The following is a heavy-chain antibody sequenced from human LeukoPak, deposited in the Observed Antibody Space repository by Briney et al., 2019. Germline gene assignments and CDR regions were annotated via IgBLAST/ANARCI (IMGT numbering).Heavy chain of an antibody. V-gene: IGHV4-59*08. CDR2: MHYTGST. CDR1: GDSISGFY. Sequence: SETLSLTCTVSGDSISGFYWNWIRQSPGKGLEWIGYMHYTGSTNYNPSLKSRVSITVDTSRNEFSLKMSSMTAADTAVYYCARHQWVPAFDVWGHGTMVTVSS. D-gene: IGHD1-26*01. CDR3: ARHQWVPAFDV. J-gene: IGHJ3*01.